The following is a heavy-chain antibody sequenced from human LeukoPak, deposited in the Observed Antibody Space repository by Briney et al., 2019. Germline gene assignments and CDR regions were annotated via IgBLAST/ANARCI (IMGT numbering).Heavy chain of an antibody. J-gene: IGHJ3*02. V-gene: IGHV4-38-2*02. CDR2: IYHSGST. CDR3: ARVLRQDAFDI. CDR1: GYSISSGNY. D-gene: IGHD1-26*01. Sequence: SETLSLTRTVSGYSISSGNYWGWIRQPPGKGLEWIGSIYHSGSTHYNPSLKSRVTISVDTSKNQFSLKLSSVTAADTAVYYCARVLRQDAFDIWGQGTMVTVSS.